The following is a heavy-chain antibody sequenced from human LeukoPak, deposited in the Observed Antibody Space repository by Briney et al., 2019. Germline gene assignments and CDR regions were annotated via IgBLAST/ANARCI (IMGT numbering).Heavy chain of an antibody. D-gene: IGHD1-14*01. CDR3: VRDWDHFDFDS. Sequence: GRTLRLSCAASGFTFSNYWMHWVRQAPGAGLVWVSRIKGDGSHTVYADSVKGRFTISRDNAKNTLYLQMKSLRDEDTAVYYCVRDWDHFDFDSWGQGTLVTVSS. V-gene: IGHV3-74*01. J-gene: IGHJ5*01. CDR2: IKGDGSHT. CDR1: GFTFSNYW.